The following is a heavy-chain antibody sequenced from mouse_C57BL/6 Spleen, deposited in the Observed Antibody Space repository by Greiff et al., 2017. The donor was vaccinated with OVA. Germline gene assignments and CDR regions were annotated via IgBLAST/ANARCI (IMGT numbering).Heavy chain of an antibody. D-gene: IGHD1-1*01. Sequence: QVQLQQPGTELVKPGASVKLSCKASGYTFTSYWMHWVKQRPGQGLEWIGNINPSNGGTNYNEKFKSKATLTVDKYSSTAYMQLSSLTSEDSAVYYCARITTVVATNYFDYWGQGTTLTVSS. CDR1: GYTFTSYW. CDR3: ARITTVVATNYFDY. CDR2: INPSNGGT. J-gene: IGHJ2*01. V-gene: IGHV1-53*01.